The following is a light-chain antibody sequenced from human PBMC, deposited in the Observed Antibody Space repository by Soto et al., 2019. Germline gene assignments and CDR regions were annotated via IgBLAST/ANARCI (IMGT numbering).Light chain of an antibody. V-gene: IGLV2-14*01. J-gene: IGLJ3*02. CDR1: SSDVGGYNY. CDR2: EVH. CDR3: SSFTRSSTWL. Sequence: QSVLTQPASVSGSPGQSITISCTGTSSDVGGYNYVSWYQQHPGKAPKLMIYEVHNRPSGVSNRFSGSKSGNTASLTISGLQAEDEADYYCSSFTRSSTWLFGGRTKLTVL.